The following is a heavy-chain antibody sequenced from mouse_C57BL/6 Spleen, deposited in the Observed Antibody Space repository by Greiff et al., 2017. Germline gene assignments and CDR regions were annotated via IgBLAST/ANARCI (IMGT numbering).Heavy chain of an antibody. CDR2: INYDGSST. Sequence: EVQLVESEGGLVQPGSSMKLSCTASGFTFSDYYMAWVRQVPEKGLEWVANINYDGSSTYYLDSLKSRFIISRDNAKNILYLQMSSLKSEDTATYYCAREGDGSRFFDYWGQGTTLTVSS. CDR3: AREGDGSRFFDY. J-gene: IGHJ2*01. CDR1: GFTFSDYY. V-gene: IGHV5-16*01. D-gene: IGHD1-1*01.